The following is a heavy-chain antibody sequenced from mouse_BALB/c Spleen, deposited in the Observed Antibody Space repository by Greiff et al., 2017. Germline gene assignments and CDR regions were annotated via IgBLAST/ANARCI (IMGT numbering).Heavy chain of an antibody. CDR3: AKTYGSSFYYYAMDY. CDR2: IWSGGST. CDR1: GFSLTSYG. J-gene: IGHJ4*01. V-gene: IGHV2-2*02. D-gene: IGHD1-1*01. Sequence: QVQLQQSGPGLVQPSQSLSITCTVSGFSLTSYGVHWVRQSPGKGLEWLGVIWSGGSTDYNAAFISRLSISKDNSKSQVFFKMNSLQANDTAIYYCAKTYGSSFYYYAMDYWGQGTSVTVSS.